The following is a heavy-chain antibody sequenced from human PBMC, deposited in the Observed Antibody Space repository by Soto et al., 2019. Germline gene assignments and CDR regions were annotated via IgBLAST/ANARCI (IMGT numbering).Heavy chain of an antibody. Sequence: ASVKVSCKASGYTFTGYYMHWVRQAPGQGLEWMGWINPNSGGTNYAQEFRGRVTLARDTSISTAYMELSRLRSDDTALYYCARDYVDAFDIWGQGTMVTVSS. J-gene: IGHJ3*02. CDR1: GYTFTGYY. CDR2: INPNSGGT. CDR3: ARDYVDAFDI. D-gene: IGHD3-16*01. V-gene: IGHV1-2*02.